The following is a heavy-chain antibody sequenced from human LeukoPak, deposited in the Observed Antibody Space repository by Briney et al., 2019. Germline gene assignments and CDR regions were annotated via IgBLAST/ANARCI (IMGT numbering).Heavy chain of an antibody. Sequence: QTGGSLRLSCETSGFTFSSYSMNWVRQAPGKGLEWVSAISGSGGNTYYSDSVKGRFTISRDNSKNTLYLQMNSLRAEDTAIYYCAKGPMGRGFDYWGQGTLVTVSS. J-gene: IGHJ4*02. D-gene: IGHD3-10*01. CDR1: GFTFSSYS. CDR3: AKGPMGRGFDY. V-gene: IGHV3-23*01. CDR2: ISGSGGNT.